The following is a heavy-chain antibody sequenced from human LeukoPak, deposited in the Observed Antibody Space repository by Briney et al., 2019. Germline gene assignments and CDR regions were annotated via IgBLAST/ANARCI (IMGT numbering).Heavy chain of an antibody. Sequence: SETLSLTCSVSGGSIRGHDYYWGWIRQPPGKGLEWIGSIYYSGSTYYNPSLKSRVTISVDTSKNQFSLKLSSVTAADTAVYYCARRSKAYYDSSGYYQNPPYAAFDIWGQGTMVTVSS. J-gene: IGHJ3*02. D-gene: IGHD3-22*01. V-gene: IGHV4-39*01. CDR2: IYYSGST. CDR3: ARRSKAYYDSSGYYQNPPYAAFDI. CDR1: GGSIRGHDYY.